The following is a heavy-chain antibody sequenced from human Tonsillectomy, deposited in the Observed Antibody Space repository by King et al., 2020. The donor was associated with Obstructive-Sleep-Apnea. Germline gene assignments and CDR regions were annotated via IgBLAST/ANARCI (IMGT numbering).Heavy chain of an antibody. V-gene: IGHV3-49*03. J-gene: IGHJ6*02. CDR3: TSYCSGGSCTVFYYYAMDV. CDR1: DFTFGDYA. D-gene: IGHD2-15*01. Sequence: QLVQSGGGLVQPGRSLRLSCTASDFTFGDYALSWFRQAPGKGLEWGGCIRSEFDGGTTDYAASVKGRFTISRDDSKSIAYLQMNSLKTEDTAVYYCTSYCSGGSCTVFYYYAMDVWGQGTTVTVSS. CDR2: IRSEFDGGTT.